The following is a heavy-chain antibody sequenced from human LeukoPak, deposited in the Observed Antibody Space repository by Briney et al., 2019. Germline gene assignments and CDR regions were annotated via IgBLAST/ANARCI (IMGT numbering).Heavy chain of an antibody. CDR2: ISAYNGNT. Sequence: GASVKVSCKASGYTFTSYGISWVRQAPGQGLEWMGWISAYNGNTNYAQKLQGRVTMTTDTSTSTAYMELRSLRSDDTAAYYCARDHDDFWSGYYGNFDYWGQGTLVTVSS. CDR3: ARDHDDFWSGYYGNFDY. J-gene: IGHJ4*02. D-gene: IGHD3-3*01. V-gene: IGHV1-18*01. CDR1: GYTFTSYG.